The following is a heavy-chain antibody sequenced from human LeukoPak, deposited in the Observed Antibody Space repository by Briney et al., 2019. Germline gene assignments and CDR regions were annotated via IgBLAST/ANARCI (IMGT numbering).Heavy chain of an antibody. CDR2: IYYSGST. CDR1: GGSISSYY. CDR3: ARSEYSYGADAFDI. D-gene: IGHD5-18*01. J-gene: IGHJ3*02. Sequence: SETLSLTCTVSGGSISSYYWSWIRQPPGKGLEWIGYIYYSGSTNYNPSLKSRVTISLDTSKNQSSLRLSSVTAADTAVYYCARSEYSYGADAFDIWGQGTMVTVSS. V-gene: IGHV4-59*01.